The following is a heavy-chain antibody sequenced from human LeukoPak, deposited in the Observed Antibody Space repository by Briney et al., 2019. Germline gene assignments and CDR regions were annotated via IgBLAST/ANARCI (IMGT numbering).Heavy chain of an antibody. CDR2: IIPILDIT. CDR3: ARDGVVVVSPTIYYYYYGMDV. Sequence: GASVKVSCKASGGTFSSYTISWVRQPPGQGLEWMGRIIPILDITNYAQKFQGRVTITADKSTSTAYMELSSLRSEDTAVYYCARDGVVVVSPTIYYYYYGMDVWGQGTTVTVSS. J-gene: IGHJ6*02. V-gene: IGHV1-69*04. D-gene: IGHD2-15*01. CDR1: GGTFSSYT.